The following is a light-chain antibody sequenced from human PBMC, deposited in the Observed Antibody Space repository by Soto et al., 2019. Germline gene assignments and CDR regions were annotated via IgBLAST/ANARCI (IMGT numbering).Light chain of an antibody. CDR1: QSVSSDY. CDR3: QQYVTAPYT. J-gene: IGKJ2*01. CDR2: SAS. V-gene: IGKV3-20*01. Sequence: EIVLTQSPGTLSLSPGERATISCRASQSVSSDYLAWYQQKPGQPPRLLIHSASSRAAGIPDRFSGSGSGADFTLTISRLELEDFAVYYCQQYVTAPYTFGQGTKLESK.